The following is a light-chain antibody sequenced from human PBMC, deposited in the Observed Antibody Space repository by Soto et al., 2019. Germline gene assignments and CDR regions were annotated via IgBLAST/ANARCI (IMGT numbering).Light chain of an antibody. CDR3: QKYNRAPLT. CDR2: RAS. V-gene: IGKV3-15*01. CDR1: QSVRSN. J-gene: IGKJ4*01. Sequence: EIVLTQSPATLSVSPGEWATLSCRASQSVRSNLAWYQQRPGQAPRLLIFRASSRATGVPARFSASASGTHFTLTISSLQPEDVETYYCQKYNRAPLTFGEGTKVDIK.